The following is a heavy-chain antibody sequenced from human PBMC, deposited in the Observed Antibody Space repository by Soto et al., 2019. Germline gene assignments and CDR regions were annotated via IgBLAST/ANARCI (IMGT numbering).Heavy chain of an antibody. Sequence: SETLSLTCTVSGGSISSYYWSWIRQPPGKGLEWIGYIYYSGSTNYNPSLKSRVTISVDTSKNQFSLKLSSVTAADTAVYYCARDGGLATTVVSTGYYFDYWGQGTLVTVSS. CDR3: ARDGGLATTVVSTGYYFDY. D-gene: IGHD4-17*01. V-gene: IGHV4-59*01. CDR1: GGSISSYY. CDR2: IYYSGST. J-gene: IGHJ4*02.